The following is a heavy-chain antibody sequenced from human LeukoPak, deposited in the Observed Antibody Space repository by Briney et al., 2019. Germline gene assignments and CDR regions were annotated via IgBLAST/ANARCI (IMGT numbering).Heavy chain of an antibody. D-gene: IGHD3-9*01. CDR2: IYHSGST. V-gene: IGHV4-4*02. CDR1: GGSISSSNW. CDR3: ARGRYDILTGYYRNWFDP. J-gene: IGHJ5*02. Sequence: PSGTLSLTCAVSGGSISSSNWWSWVRQPPGKGLEWIGEIYHSGSTYYNPSLKSRVTISVDRSKNQFSLKLSSVTAADTAVYYCARGRYDILTGYYRNWFDPWGQGTLVTVSS.